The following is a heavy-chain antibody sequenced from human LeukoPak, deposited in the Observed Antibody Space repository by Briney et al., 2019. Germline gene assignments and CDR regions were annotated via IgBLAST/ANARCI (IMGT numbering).Heavy chain of an antibody. J-gene: IGHJ4*02. CDR2: IKQDGSEK. CDR3: ARERGTVYCSGGSCYPTTRYYFDY. CDR1: GFTFSSYW. Sequence: GGSLRLSCAASGFTFSSYWMSWVRQASGKGLEWVANIKQDGSEKYYVDSVKGRFTISRDNAKNSLYLQMNSLRAEDTAVYYCARERGTVYCSGGSCYPTTRYYFDYWGQGTLVTVSS. D-gene: IGHD2-15*01. V-gene: IGHV3-7*01.